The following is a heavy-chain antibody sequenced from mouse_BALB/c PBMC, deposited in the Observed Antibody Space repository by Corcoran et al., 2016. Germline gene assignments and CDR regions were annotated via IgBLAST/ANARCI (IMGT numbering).Heavy chain of an antibody. V-gene: IGHV1-18*01. D-gene: IGHD2-10*02. CDR3: ARGGYGNYEYAMDY. J-gene: IGHJ4*01. Sequence: EVLLQQSGPVLVKPGASVKIPCTASGYTFTDYNMDWVKQSHGKSLEWIGDINPNNGGTIYNQKFKGKATLNVDKSSSTAYMELRSLTSEDTAVYYCARGGYGNYEYAMDYWGQGTSVTVSS. CDR1: GYTFTDYN. CDR2: INPNNGGT.